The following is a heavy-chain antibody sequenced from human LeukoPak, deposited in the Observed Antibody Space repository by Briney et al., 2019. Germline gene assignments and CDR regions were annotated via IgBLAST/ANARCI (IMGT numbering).Heavy chain of an antibody. CDR1: GFTFSSYA. J-gene: IGHJ4*02. CDR2: ISGSGGST. V-gene: IGHV3-23*01. CDR3: AKGGSGYYSRIVPRYFDY. Sequence: GGSLRLSCPASGFTFSSYAMSWVRQAPGKGLEWVSAISGSGGSTYYADSVKGRFTISRDNSKNTLYLQMNSLRAEDTAVYYCAKGGSGYYSRIVPRYFDYWGQGTLVTVSS. D-gene: IGHD3-22*01.